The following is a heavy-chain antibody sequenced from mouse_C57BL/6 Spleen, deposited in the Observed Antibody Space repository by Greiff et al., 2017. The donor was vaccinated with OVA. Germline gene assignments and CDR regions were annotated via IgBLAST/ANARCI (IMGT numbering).Heavy chain of an antibody. CDR1: GSTFTSYW. J-gene: IGHJ3*01. Sequence: QVQLQQPGAELVKPGASVKLSCKASGSTFTSYWMHWVKQRPGRGLEWIGRIDPNRGGTKYNEKFKSKATLTVDKPSSTAYMQLSSLTAEDSAVYYCASSYYGNWGCAYWGQGTLVTGSA. V-gene: IGHV1-72*01. D-gene: IGHD2-1*01. CDR2: IDPNRGGT. CDR3: ASSYYGNWGCAY.